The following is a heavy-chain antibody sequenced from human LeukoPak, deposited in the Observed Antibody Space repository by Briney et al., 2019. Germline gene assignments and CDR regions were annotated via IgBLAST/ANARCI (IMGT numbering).Heavy chain of an antibody. CDR3: ARLYNHNWFDP. Sequence: KTSQTLSLTCTASGVTFNSCADYWSWIRYHPGKGREWIGNIYYSGTTYYNPSLKSRSTISIDTSKNQFSLKLSSVTAADTAMYYCARLYNHNWFDPWGQGTLVTVSS. CDR1: GVTFNSCADY. D-gene: IGHD3-16*02. CDR2: IYYSGTT. V-gene: IGHV4-31*02. J-gene: IGHJ5*02.